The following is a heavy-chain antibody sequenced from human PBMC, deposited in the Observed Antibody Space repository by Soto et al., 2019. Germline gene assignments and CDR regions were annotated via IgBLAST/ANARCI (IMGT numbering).Heavy chain of an antibody. CDR1: GYTFTSYS. J-gene: IGHJ4*02. Sequence: QVRLVQSGAEVKKPGASVKVSCKASGYTFTSYSMHWVRQAPGQRLEWMGWINAGNGNTKYSQKFQGRVTITRDTSASTAYMELSSLRSEDTAVYYCARGLNVYYFDYWGQGTLVTVSS. D-gene: IGHD3-16*01. CDR3: ARGLNVYYFDY. CDR2: INAGNGNT. V-gene: IGHV1-3*01.